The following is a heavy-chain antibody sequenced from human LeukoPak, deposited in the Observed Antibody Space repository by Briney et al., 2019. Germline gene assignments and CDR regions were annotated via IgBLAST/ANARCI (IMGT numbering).Heavy chain of an antibody. CDR1: GYTFTGYY. V-gene: IGHV1-2*02. CDR2: INPNSGGT. D-gene: IGHD1-26*01. CDR3: ARDNSVGDTAWWFDP. Sequence: ASVKVSCKASGYTFTGYYMHWVRQAPGQGLEWMGWINPNSGGTNYAQKFQGRVTMTRDTSISTAYMELSSLRSEDTAVYYCARDNSVGDTAWWFDPWGQGTLVTVSS. J-gene: IGHJ5*02.